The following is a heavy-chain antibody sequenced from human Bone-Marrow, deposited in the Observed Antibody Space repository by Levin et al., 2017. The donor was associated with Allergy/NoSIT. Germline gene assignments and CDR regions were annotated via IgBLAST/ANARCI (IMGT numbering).Heavy chain of an antibody. CDR2: IKSKTDGGTT. J-gene: IGHJ5*02. V-gene: IGHV3-15*01. D-gene: IGHD1-20*01. Sequence: RGESLKISCAASGFTFSNAWMSWVRQAPGKGLEWVGRIKSKTDGGTTDYAAPVKGRFTISRDDSKNTLYLQMNSLKTEDTAVYYCTTRITGIKAGWFDPWGQGTLVTVSS. CDR3: TTRITGIKAGWFDP. CDR1: GFTFSNAW.